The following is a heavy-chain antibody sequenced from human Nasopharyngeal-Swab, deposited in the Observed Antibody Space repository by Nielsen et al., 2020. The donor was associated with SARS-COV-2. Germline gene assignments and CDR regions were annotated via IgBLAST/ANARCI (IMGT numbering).Heavy chain of an antibody. CDR1: GYSFTSYW. Sequence: GESLKISCKGSGYSFTSYWIGWVRQMPGKGLEWIGIIYPGDSDTNYSPSFQGHVTISADKSISTAYLQWSSLKASDTAMYYCARLTVGATSGDAFDIWGQGTMVTVSS. J-gene: IGHJ3*02. D-gene: IGHD1-26*01. CDR3: ARLTVGATSGDAFDI. CDR2: IYPGDSDT. V-gene: IGHV5-51*01.